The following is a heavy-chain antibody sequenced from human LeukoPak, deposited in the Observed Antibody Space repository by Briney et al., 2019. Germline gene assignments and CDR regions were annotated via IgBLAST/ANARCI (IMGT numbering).Heavy chain of an antibody. CDR2: INSNGGRT. V-gene: IGHV3-64D*06. D-gene: IGHD3-22*01. Sequence: PEGSLRLSCAASGFTFSSYAMSWVRQAPGKGLEYVSAINSNGGRTYYADSVKGRFTISRDNSKNTLFLQMSSLRVEDTAAYYCVKDLYYDNSGYYSGAFDYWGQGTLVTVSS. J-gene: IGHJ4*02. CDR1: GFTFSSYA. CDR3: VKDLYYDNSGYYSGAFDY.